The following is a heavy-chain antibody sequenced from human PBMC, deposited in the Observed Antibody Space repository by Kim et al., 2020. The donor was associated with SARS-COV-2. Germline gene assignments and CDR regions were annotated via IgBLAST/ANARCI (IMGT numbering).Heavy chain of an antibody. V-gene: IGHV3-30*18. J-gene: IGHJ4*02. D-gene: IGHD1-26*01. CDR1: GFTFSSYG. CDR2: ISYDGSNK. Sequence: GGSLRLSCAASGFTFSSYGMHWVRQAPGKGLEWVAVISYDGSNKYYADSVKGRFTISRDNSKNTLYLQMNSLRAEDTAVYYCAKDRGELLPSGLSAPLDYWGQGTLVTVSS. CDR3: AKDRGELLPSGLSAPLDY.